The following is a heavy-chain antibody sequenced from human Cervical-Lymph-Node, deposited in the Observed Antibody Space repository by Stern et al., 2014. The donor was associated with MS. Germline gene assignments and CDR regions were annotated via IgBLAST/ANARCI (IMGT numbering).Heavy chain of an antibody. Sequence: VQLVESGAEVKKPGASVMVSCKASGYTFNTYSISWVRQAPGQGLEWMAWINPYNGNTRYAQKVEGRLTMTTDTSTSTAYMELRSLRSDDTAVYYCARGYCTGGSCSPPLGYWGQGTLVTVSS. CDR2: INPYNGNT. CDR3: ARGYCTGGSCSPPLGY. J-gene: IGHJ4*02. V-gene: IGHV1-18*01. CDR1: GYTFNTYS. D-gene: IGHD2-15*01.